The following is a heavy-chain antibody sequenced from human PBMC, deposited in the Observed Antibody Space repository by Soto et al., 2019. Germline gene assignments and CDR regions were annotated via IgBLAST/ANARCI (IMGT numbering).Heavy chain of an antibody. D-gene: IGHD6-13*01. Sequence: SVKVSCRAPGGTFSSYAISWVLKAPGQGLEWMGGIIPIFGTANSAQRFQGRVTITADKSTSTAYMELSSLRSEDTAVYYCARVYSSSWYGPYYYGMDVWGQGTTVTVSS. CDR3: ARVYSSSWYGPYYYGMDV. CDR1: GGTFSSYA. CDR2: IIPIFGTA. V-gene: IGHV1-69*06. J-gene: IGHJ6*02.